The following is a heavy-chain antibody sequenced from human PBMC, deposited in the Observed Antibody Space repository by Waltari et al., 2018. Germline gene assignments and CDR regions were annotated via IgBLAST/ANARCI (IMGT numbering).Heavy chain of an antibody. D-gene: IGHD2-15*01. CDR3: ARDMTDGGIAFFFDY. Sequence: EVQLVQSGAEVKKLGESLKISCKASGYAFTNYWIGWVRQMPGKGLEWMAIIHPGNSDTRYRPPLQGQVTISADKSTSTAYLQWRSLKASDTGIYYCARDMTDGGIAFFFDYWGQGTRVTVSS. V-gene: IGHV5-51*03. J-gene: IGHJ4*02. CDR2: IHPGNSDT. CDR1: GYAFTNYW.